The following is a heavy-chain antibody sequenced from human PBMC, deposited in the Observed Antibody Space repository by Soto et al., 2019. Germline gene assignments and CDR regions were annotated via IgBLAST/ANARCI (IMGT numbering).Heavy chain of an antibody. CDR3: EGDSNSLDP. D-gene: IGHD4-4*01. Sequence: AETLSLNCLFSTDSIRKGFFWAGIRPPQGKGMELVGSIHHTGDTYSNPSLKSRVTISVDTYKNQFSLKLPSLTAADTAVYYCEGDSNSLDPWGQGTLVTVSS. V-gene: IGHV4-38-2*02. J-gene: IGHJ5*02. CDR2: IHHTGDT. CDR1: TDSIRKGFF.